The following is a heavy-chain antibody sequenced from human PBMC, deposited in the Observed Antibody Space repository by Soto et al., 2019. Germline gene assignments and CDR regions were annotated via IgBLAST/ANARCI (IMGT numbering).Heavy chain of an antibody. CDR1: GFTFSSYS. V-gene: IGHV3-48*01. CDR2: ISSSSSTI. D-gene: IGHD3-10*01. J-gene: IGHJ6*02. CDR3: AKRVRGVIIFHYYGMDV. Sequence: GGSLRLSCAASGFTFSSYSMNWVRQAPGKGLEWVSYISSSSSTIYYADSVKGRFTISRDNAKNSLYLQMNSLRAEDTAVYYCAKRVRGVIIFHYYGMDVWGQGTTVTVSS.